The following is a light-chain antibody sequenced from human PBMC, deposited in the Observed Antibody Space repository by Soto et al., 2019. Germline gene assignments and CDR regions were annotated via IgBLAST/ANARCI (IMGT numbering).Light chain of an antibody. CDR2: AAS. Sequence: DIQMTQSPSSLSASVGDRVTITCRASQNIARYLSWYQQKPGKAPQLLISAASSLQSGVPSRFSGSGSGTDFTLTISSLQPEDFATYYCQQSFTTPWTFGQGTTVETK. CDR3: QQSFTTPWT. CDR1: QNIARY. J-gene: IGKJ1*01. V-gene: IGKV1-39*01.